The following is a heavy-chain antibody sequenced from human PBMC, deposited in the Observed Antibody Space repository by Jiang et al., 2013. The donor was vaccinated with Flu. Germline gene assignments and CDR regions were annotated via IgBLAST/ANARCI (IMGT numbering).Heavy chain of an antibody. D-gene: IGHD6-13*01. V-gene: IGHV3-7*01. J-gene: IGHJ1*01. CDR3: TSTNVAAAGLF. Sequence: QLVESGGGLVQPGGSLRLSCVGSGITLSAYWMTWVRQAPGKGLEWLANIKEDGSETYYVDSVKGRFTISRDNARNSLYLQLNSLTEEDTAIFYCTSTNVAAAGLFWGQGT. CDR2: IKEDGSET. CDR1: GITLSAYW.